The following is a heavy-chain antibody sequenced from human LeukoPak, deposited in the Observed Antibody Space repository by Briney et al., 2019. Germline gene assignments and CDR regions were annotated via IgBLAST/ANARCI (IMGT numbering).Heavy chain of an antibody. Sequence: GGSLRLSCAAPGFTFSSYGMSWVRQAPGKGLEWVSAISGSGGSTYYADSVKGRFTISRDNSKNTLYLQMNSLRAEDTAVYYCAKWAGYYYYYMDVWGKGTTVTISS. D-gene: IGHD6-19*01. J-gene: IGHJ6*03. CDR3: AKWAGYYYYYMDV. CDR1: GFTFSSYG. V-gene: IGHV3-23*01. CDR2: ISGSGGST.